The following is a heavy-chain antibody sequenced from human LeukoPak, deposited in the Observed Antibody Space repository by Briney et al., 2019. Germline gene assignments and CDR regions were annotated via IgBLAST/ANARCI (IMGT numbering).Heavy chain of an antibody. CDR1: GFTFSSYS. J-gene: IGHJ4*02. V-gene: IGHV3-21*01. D-gene: IGHD5-12*01. Sequence: GGFLRLSCAASGFTFSSYSMNWVRQAPGKGLEWVSSISSSSSYIYYADSVKGRFTISRDNAKNSLYLQMNSLRAEDTAVYYCARDAGGYVPLDYWGQGTLVTVSS. CDR3: ARDAGGYVPLDY. CDR2: ISSSSSYI.